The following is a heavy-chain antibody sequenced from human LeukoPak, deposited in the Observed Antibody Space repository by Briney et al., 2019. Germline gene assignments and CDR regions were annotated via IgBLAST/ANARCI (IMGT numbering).Heavy chain of an antibody. V-gene: IGHV3-48*02. Sequence: GGSLRLSCAASGFTFRAYSMNWVRQAPGKGPEWVSHISSSSSTIYYADSVKGRFTISRDNAKNSLYLQMNSLRDEDTAVYYCVRGDGWFGELLNFDNWGQGTPVTVSS. CDR2: ISSSSSTI. D-gene: IGHD3-10*01. J-gene: IGHJ4*02. CDR1: GFTFRAYS. CDR3: VRGDGWFGELLNFDN.